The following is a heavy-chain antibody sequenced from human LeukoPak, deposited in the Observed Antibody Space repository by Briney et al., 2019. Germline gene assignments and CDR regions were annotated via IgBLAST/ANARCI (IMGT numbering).Heavy chain of an antibody. CDR1: GGSISSYY. CDR3: AGGKSSGFFDY. D-gene: IGHD3-10*01. CDR2: MFYNVST. V-gene: IGHV4-59*01. Sequence: SETLSLTCTVSGGSISSYYWSWIRQPPGKGLKWIGYMFYNVSTNYNPSLRSRLTISVAASKNQFSLKLSSVTAADTALYYCAGGKSSGFFDYWGQGILVTVSS. J-gene: IGHJ4*02.